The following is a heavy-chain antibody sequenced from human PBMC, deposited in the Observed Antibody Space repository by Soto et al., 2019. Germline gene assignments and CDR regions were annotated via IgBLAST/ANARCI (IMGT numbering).Heavy chain of an antibody. D-gene: IGHD6-19*01. Sequence: ASVKVSCKASGYTFTSYGISWVRQAPGQGLEWMGWISAYNGNTNYAQKLQGRVTMTTDTSTRTAYMELRSLGSDDTAVYYCARISIAVAGGIRYNWFDPWGQGTLVTVSS. CDR1: GYTFTSYG. CDR2: ISAYNGNT. V-gene: IGHV1-18*01. J-gene: IGHJ5*02. CDR3: ARISIAVAGGIRYNWFDP.